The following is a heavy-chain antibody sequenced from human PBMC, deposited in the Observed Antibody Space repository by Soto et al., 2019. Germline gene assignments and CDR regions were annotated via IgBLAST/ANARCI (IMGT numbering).Heavy chain of an antibody. CDR3: ARLAYSYGSDCWYFDL. V-gene: IGHV4-39*01. Sequence: PSETLSLTCTVSGGSISSSSYYWGWIRQPPGKGLEWIGSIYYSGSTYYNPSLKSRVTISVDTSKNQFSLKLSSVTAADTAVYYCARLAYSYGSDCWYFDLGGRGTLVTGSS. D-gene: IGHD5-18*01. CDR2: IYYSGST. J-gene: IGHJ2*01. CDR1: GGSISSSSYY.